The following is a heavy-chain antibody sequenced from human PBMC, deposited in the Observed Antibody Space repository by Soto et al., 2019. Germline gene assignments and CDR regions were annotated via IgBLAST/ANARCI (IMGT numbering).Heavy chain of an antibody. CDR3: ARIGGSYPYYYGMDV. D-gene: IGHD1-26*01. V-gene: IGHV3-23*01. Sequence: EVQLLESGGGLVQPGGSLRLSCAASGFTFSSYAMSWVRQAPGKGLEWVSAISGSGGSTYYADSVKGRFTISRDNSKNTLYLQMNSLRAEDTAVYYCARIGGSYPYYYGMDVWGQGTTVTVSS. CDR1: GFTFSSYA. J-gene: IGHJ6*02. CDR2: ISGSGGST.